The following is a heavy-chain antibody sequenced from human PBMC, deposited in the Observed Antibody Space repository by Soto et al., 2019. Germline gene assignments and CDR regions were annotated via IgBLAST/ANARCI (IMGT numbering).Heavy chain of an antibody. J-gene: IGHJ4*02. CDR1: GFTFSSYG. Sequence: QVQLVESGGGVVQPGRSLRLSCVASGFTFSSYGMHWVRQAPGKGLEWVAIISYDGSNTYYADSVKGRLTISRDNYKNTLHLQMNSLRAEDTSVYYCAKEGGLSGSYYISSSYYFDYWGQGTLVTVSS. D-gene: IGHD1-26*01. CDR3: AKEGGLSGSYYISSSYYFDY. CDR2: ISYDGSNT. V-gene: IGHV3-30*18.